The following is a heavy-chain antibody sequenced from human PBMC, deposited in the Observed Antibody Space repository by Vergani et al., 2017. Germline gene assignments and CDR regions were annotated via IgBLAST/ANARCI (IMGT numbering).Heavy chain of an antibody. CDR2: IRSKAHSYAT. Sequence: EVQLVESGGGLVKPGGSLRLSCAASGFTFSGSDMHWVRQASGKGLEWVGRIRSKAHSYATAYAASVKGRFTISRYDSKNTAYLQMNSLKTEDTAVYYCTRPNIVVVPAATVWFDPGGQGTLVTVSS. D-gene: IGHD2-2*01. V-gene: IGHV3-73*01. CDR1: GFTFSGSD. CDR3: TRPNIVVVPAATVWFDP. J-gene: IGHJ5*02.